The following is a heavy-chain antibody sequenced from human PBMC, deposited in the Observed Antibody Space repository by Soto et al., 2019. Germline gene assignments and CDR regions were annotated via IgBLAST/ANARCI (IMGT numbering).Heavy chain of an antibody. D-gene: IGHD4-17*01. CDR2: ISYSGRT. V-gene: IGHV4-39*01. CDR1: GASIITDNYF. CDR3: ARRRASDYGGNHHPYYFDR. Sequence: SETLSLTCTVSGASIITDNYFWVWIRQSPRRGLELIGSISYSGRTYDNPSLQSRVTISIDASKNQFSLKLTSVTTADTAVYHCARRRASDYGGNHHPYYFDRWGQGALVTVSS. J-gene: IGHJ4*02.